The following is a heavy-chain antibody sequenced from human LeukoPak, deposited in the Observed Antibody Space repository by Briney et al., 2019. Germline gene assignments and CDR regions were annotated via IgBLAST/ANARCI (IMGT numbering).Heavy chain of an antibody. J-gene: IGHJ4*02. CDR3: ARRYCSSSSCLLDY. CDR2: INTGGSTI. Sequence: HAGGSLRLSCTASGFTFSSYEMNWVRQAPGKGLEWLSYINTGGSTIFYTDSLKGRFTISRDNAKKLLYLQMNSLSSEDTAIYYCARRYCSSSSCLLDYWGQGTLVSVCS. V-gene: IGHV3-48*03. CDR1: GFTFSSYE. D-gene: IGHD2-2*01.